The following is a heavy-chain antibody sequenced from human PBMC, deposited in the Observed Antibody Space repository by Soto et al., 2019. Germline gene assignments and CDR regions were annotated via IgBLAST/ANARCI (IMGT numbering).Heavy chain of an antibody. CDR3: AHSRCGGDCLQAYSSHYYYGMDV. D-gene: IGHD2-21*02. CDR1: GFSLSTSGVG. CDR2: IYWDDDK. J-gene: IGHJ6*02. Sequence: QITLKESGPTLVRPTQTLTLTCTFSGFSLSTSGVGVGWIRQPPGKALEWLALIYWDDDKRYSPSLKSRLTLTKHTAKSQVVLTMTNLDPVDTATYYCAHSRCGGDCLQAYSSHYYYGMDVWGQGTTVTVSS. V-gene: IGHV2-5*02.